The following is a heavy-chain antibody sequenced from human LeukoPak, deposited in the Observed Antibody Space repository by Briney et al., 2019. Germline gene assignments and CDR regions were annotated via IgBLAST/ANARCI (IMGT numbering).Heavy chain of an antibody. Sequence: SQTLSLTCTVSGGSISSGSYYWSWIRQPAGKGLEWIGRIYTSGSTNYNPSLKSRVTISVDTSKNQFSLKLSSVTAADTAVYYCARVPYYYYMDVWGKGTTVTISS. CDR3: ARVPYYYYMDV. CDR1: GGSISSGSYY. J-gene: IGHJ6*03. CDR2: IYTSGST. V-gene: IGHV4-61*02.